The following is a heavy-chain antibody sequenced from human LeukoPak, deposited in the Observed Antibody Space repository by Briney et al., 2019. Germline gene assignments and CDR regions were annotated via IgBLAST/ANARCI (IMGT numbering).Heavy chain of an antibody. D-gene: IGHD5-12*01. CDR2: IKQDGSEK. V-gene: IGHV3-7*01. Sequence: GGSLRLSCAASGFTFSSYWMSWVRQAPGKGLEWVANIKQDGSEKYYVDSVKGRFTISRDNAKNSLYLQMNSLRAEDTAMYYCARLSGYDLYYYYYMDVWGKGTTVTVSS. CDR3: ARLSGYDLYYYYYMDV. J-gene: IGHJ6*03. CDR1: GFTFSSYW.